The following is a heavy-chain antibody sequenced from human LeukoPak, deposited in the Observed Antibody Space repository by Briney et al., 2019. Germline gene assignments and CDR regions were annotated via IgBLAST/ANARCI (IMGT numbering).Heavy chain of an antibody. Sequence: SETLSLTCTVSGGSISSYYWSWIRQPPGEGLEWIGYIYYRGSTNYNPSLKSRVTISADTSKNQFSLKLSSVTAADTAVYYCARVVVPAAIRLTGGYYYMDVWGKGTTVTVSS. CDR3: ARVVVPAAIRLTGGYYYMDV. J-gene: IGHJ6*03. CDR2: IYYRGST. D-gene: IGHD2-2*02. CDR1: GGSISSYY. V-gene: IGHV4-59*01.